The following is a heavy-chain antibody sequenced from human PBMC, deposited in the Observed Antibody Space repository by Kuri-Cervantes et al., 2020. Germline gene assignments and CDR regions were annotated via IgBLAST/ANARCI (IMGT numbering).Heavy chain of an antibody. Sequence: GESLKISCAASGFTFSSYWMSWVRQAPGKGLEWVANIKQDGSEKYYVDSVKGRFTISRDNAKNSLYLRMNSLRAEDTAVYYCARGKFRRAAAPPLDFRAGLTWFDPWGQGTLVTVSS. J-gene: IGHJ5*02. CDR3: ARGKFRRAAAPPLDFRAGLTWFDP. CDR1: GFTFSSYW. V-gene: IGHV3-7*02. D-gene: IGHD6-13*01. CDR2: IKQDGSEK.